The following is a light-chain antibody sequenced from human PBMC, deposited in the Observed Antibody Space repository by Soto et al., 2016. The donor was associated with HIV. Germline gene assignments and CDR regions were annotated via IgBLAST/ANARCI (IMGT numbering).Light chain of an antibody. Sequence: DIQMTQSPSTLSASVGDRVTITCRASQDITTWLAWYQQKPGKPPNLLIYKASNLQNGVPSRFSGSGSGTEFTLSINSLQPDDFATYYCQQYNSYRTFGQGTKVEIK. V-gene: IGKV1-5*03. CDR2: KAS. CDR3: QQYNSYRT. CDR1: QDITTW. J-gene: IGKJ1*01.